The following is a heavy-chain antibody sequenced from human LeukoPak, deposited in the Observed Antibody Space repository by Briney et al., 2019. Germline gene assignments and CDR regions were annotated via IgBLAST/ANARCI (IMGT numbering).Heavy chain of an antibody. CDR2: ISSSSSYI. V-gene: IGHV3-21*01. D-gene: IGHD3-10*01. Sequence: GGSLRLSCAASGFTVSSKYMNWVRQAPGKGLEWVSSISSSSSYIYYADSVKGRFTISRDNAKNSLYLQMNSLRAEDTAVYYCARDRTTMVRGVIIRHDYWGQGTLVTVSS. CDR1: GFTVSSKY. CDR3: ARDRTTMVRGVIIRHDY. J-gene: IGHJ4*02.